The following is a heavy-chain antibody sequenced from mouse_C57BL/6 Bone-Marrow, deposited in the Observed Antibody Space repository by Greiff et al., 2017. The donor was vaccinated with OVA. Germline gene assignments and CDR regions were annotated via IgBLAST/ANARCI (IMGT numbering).Heavy chain of an antibody. Sequence: EVKLQESGPGLVKPSQSLSLTCSVTGYSITSGYYWNWIRQFPGNKLEWMGYISYDGSNNYNPSLKNRISITRDTSKNQFFLKLNSVTTEDTATYYGAREDYYGSWYFDGWGTGTTVTVSS. CDR1: GYSITSGYY. D-gene: IGHD1-1*01. CDR3: AREDYYGSWYFDG. J-gene: IGHJ1*03. CDR2: ISYDGSN. V-gene: IGHV3-6*01.